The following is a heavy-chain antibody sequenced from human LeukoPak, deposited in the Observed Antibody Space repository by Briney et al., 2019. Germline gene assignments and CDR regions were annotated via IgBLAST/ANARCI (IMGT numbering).Heavy chain of an antibody. J-gene: IGHJ4*02. V-gene: IGHV3-7*01. CDR3: AKNFGWQQFDY. D-gene: IGHD5-24*01. CDR2: VNPDGSVK. CDR1: GFTFSSHW. Sequence: GGSLRPSCAASGFTFSSHWMDWVRQAPGKGLEWVANVNPDGSVKHYVDSVKGRFTISRDNTKNSLYLEMNSLRAEDTAVYYCAKNFGWQQFDYWGQGTLVTVSS.